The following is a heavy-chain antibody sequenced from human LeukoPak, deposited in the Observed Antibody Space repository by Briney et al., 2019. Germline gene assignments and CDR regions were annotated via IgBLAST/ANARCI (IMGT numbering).Heavy chain of an antibody. CDR3: ARAPLEWEEEAPKFDI. J-gene: IGHJ3*02. CDR2: TYYRSKWYN. D-gene: IGHD1-26*01. CDR1: GGSVSSGSYY. V-gene: IGHV6-1*01. Sequence: SGPGLVKPSETLSLTCTVSGGSVSSGSYYWSWIRQSPSRGLEWLGRTYYRSKWYNDYAVSVKSRITINPDTSKNQFSLQLNSVTPEDTAVYYCARAPLEWEEEAPKFDIWGQGTMVTVSS.